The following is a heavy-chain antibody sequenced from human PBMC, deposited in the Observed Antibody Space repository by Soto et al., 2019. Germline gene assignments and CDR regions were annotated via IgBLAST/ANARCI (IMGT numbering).Heavy chain of an antibody. CDR2: IYHSGST. J-gene: IGHJ3*02. V-gene: IGHV4-30-2*01. CDR1: GGSIRSGGYS. CDR3: ARVADDFWSGYPLAAFDI. D-gene: IGHD3-3*01. Sequence: TPSLTCAVFGGSIRSGGYSWSWNRQPPGKGLEWIGYIYHSGSTYYNPSLKSRVTISVDRSKNQFSLKLSSVTAADTAVYYCARVADDFWSGYPLAAFDIRGQGTMVTVSS.